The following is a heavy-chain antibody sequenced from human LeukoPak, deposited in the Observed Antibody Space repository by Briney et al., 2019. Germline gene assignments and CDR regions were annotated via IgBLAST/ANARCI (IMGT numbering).Heavy chain of an antibody. J-gene: IGHJ6*02. CDR3: ARSTIAVAYGMDV. V-gene: IGHV3-53*01. D-gene: IGHD6-19*01. CDR1: GFTVSSKY. Sequence: PGGSLRLSCAASGFTVSSKYMSWVRQAPGKGLEWVSSIFSDGSTKDADSVKGRFTISRENARNSLYLQMNSLIAGDTAVYYCARSTIAVAYGMDVWGQGTTVTVSS. CDR2: IFSDGST.